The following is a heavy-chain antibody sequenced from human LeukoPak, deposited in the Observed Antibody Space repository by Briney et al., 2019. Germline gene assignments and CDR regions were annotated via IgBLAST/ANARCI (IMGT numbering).Heavy chain of an antibody. CDR2: IWNDGSKK. J-gene: IGHJ3*02. CDR1: GFTFSTNG. D-gene: IGHD3-10*01. CDR3: ATSVGGNTYYYVSRSYTDGFDI. V-gene: IGHV3-33*01. Sequence: GGSLRLSCAASGFTFSTNGMHWVRQAPGKGLEWVAVIWNDGSKKYYADSAKGRFTISRDNSKHSLYLEMNSLRAEDTAVYYCATSVGGNTYYYVSRSYTDGFDIWGQGTMVTVSS.